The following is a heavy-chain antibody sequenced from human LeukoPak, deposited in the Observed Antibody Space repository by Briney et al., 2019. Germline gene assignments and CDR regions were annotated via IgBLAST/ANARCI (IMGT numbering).Heavy chain of an antibody. CDR1: GFTFSSYW. CDR2: IKQDGSEK. CDR3: AREAVSRRNWFDP. J-gene: IGHJ5*02. D-gene: IGHD1-14*01. V-gene: IGHV3-7*03. Sequence: PGGSLRLSSAASGFTFSSYWMSWVRQAPGKGLEWVANIKQDGSEKYYVDSVKGRFTISRDNAKNSLYLQMNSLRAEDTAVYYCAREAVSRRNWFDPWGQGTLVTVSS.